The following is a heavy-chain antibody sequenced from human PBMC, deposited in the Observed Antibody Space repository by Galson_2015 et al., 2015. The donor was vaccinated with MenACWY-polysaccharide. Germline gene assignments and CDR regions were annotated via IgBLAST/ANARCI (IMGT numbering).Heavy chain of an antibody. J-gene: IGHJ4*02. CDR2: ISSSGSTI. CDR3: ARDPGSFTSSYDY. V-gene: IGHV3-11*01. D-gene: IGHD2-2*01. CDR1: GFTFSDYY. Sequence: SLRLSCAASGFTFSDYYMSWIRQAPGKGLEWVSYISSSGSTIYYADSVKGRFTISRDNAKNSLYLQMNSLRADDTAVYYCARDPGSFTSSYDYWGQGTLVTVSS.